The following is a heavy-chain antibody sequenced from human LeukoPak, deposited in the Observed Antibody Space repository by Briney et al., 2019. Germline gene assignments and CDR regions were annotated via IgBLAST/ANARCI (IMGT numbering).Heavy chain of an antibody. CDR3: ARRFCSSTSCYWHWFDP. J-gene: IGHJ5*02. V-gene: IGHV4-34*01. CDR1: GGSFSGYY. Sequence: SETLSRTYAVYGGSFSGYYWSWIRQAPGKGLEWIGEINHSGRTNYNPSLESRVAISVDTSKNQFSLKLSSVTAADTAVYYCARRFCSSTSCYWHWFDPWGQGTLVTVSS. CDR2: INHSGRT. D-gene: IGHD2-2*01.